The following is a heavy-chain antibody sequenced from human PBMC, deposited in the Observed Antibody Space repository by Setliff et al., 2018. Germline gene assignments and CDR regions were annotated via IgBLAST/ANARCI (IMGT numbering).Heavy chain of an antibody. CDR1: GGTFSSYD. Sequence: GASVKVSCKASGGTFSSYDISWVRQAPGQGLEWMGRINPNSGGTNYAQKFQGRVTMTRDTSISTVYMELSRLRSDDTAVYYCAKNGFGVVALGVNNWFDPWGQGTLVTVSS. D-gene: IGHD3-10*01. CDR2: INPNSGGT. V-gene: IGHV1-2*06. J-gene: IGHJ5*02. CDR3: AKNGFGVVALGVNNWFDP.